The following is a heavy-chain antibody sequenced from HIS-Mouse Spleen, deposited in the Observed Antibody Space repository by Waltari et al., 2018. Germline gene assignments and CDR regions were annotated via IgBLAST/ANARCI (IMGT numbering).Heavy chain of an antibody. Sequence: QLQLQESGPGLVKPSETLSLTCTVSGGSISSSSYYWGWIRQPPGKGLEWIGRINYRGSPYYNPSLRSRVTISVDTSKNQFSLKLSSVTAADTAVYYCASGVVVAATAVHFDYWGQGTLVTVSS. CDR3: ASGVVVAATAVHFDY. CDR1: GGSISSSSYY. D-gene: IGHD2-15*01. J-gene: IGHJ4*02. CDR2: INYRGSP. V-gene: IGHV4-39*07.